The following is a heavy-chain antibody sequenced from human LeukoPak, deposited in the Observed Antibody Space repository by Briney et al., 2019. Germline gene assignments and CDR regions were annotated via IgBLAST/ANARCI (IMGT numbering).Heavy chain of an antibody. J-gene: IGHJ3*02. CDR1: GGSISSYY. CDR2: IYTSGST. D-gene: IGHD3-3*01. V-gene: IGHV4-4*07. CDR3: ARESSLGDFWSDLDAFGI. Sequence: PSETLSLTCTVSGGSISSYYWSWIRQPAGKGLEWIGRIYTSGSTNYNPSLKSRVTMSVDTSKNQFSLKLSSVTAADTAVYYCARESSLGDFWSDLDAFGIWGQGTMVTVSS.